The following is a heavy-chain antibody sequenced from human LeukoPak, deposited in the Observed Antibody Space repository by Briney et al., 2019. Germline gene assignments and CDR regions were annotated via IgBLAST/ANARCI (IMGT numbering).Heavy chain of an antibody. V-gene: IGHV3-30*02. J-gene: IGHJ6*03. Sequence: GGSLRPSCAASGFTFSSYGMHWVRQAPGKGLEWVAFIRYDGSNKYYADSVKGRFTISRDNSKNTLYLQMNSLRAEDTAVYYCAKDLAAGTEDYYMDVWGKGTTVTISS. D-gene: IGHD6-13*01. CDR3: AKDLAAGTEDYYMDV. CDR2: IRYDGSNK. CDR1: GFTFSSYG.